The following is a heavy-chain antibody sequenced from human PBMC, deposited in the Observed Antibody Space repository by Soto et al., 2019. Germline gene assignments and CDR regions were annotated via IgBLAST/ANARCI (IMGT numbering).Heavy chain of an antibody. V-gene: IGHV3-33*01. J-gene: IGHJ4*02. CDR3: ARAWGPGGAEEPFDC. Sequence: QVQLVESGGGLVQPGRSLRLSCAASGFTFSSYCMHWVRQAPGKGLEWVAVIWDDGSNKYYADSVKVRFTISRDNSKNPLYLQMISLRAEDTAVYYCARAWGPGGAEEPFDCWGQGTLVTV. D-gene: IGHD3-16*01. CDR2: IWDDGSNK. CDR1: GFTFSSYC.